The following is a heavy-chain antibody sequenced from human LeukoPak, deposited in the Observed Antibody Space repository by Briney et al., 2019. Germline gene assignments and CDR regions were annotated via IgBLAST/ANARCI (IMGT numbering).Heavy chain of an antibody. CDR3: AKSLDYGGNRARLDF. D-gene: IGHD4-23*01. V-gene: IGHV3-23*01. Sequence: PGGSLRLSCAASGFTFSTYGMNWVRQAPGKGLEWVSAVSGSGSTTYYARSVKGRFTVSRDNSKNTLYLQMNSRRVDDTAVYYCAKSLDYGGNRARLDFWGQGTLVTVSS. J-gene: IGHJ4*02. CDR1: GFTFSTYG. CDR2: VSGSGSTT.